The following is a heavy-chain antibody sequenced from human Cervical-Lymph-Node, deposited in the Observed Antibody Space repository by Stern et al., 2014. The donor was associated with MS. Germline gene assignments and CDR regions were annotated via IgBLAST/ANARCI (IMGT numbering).Heavy chain of an antibody. CDR3: ARGNYDFWSGGSDNCFDP. Sequence: QVQLVQSGAEVRNPGASVKVSCKASQYTFTGYYVHWVRQVPGQGLEWMGWMNPHGGGPTYAQEFEGRVTMTWDTSINTGYMEITTLRSDDTAVYYCARGNYDFWSGGSDNCFDPWGQGTLVIVSS. CDR2: MNPHGGGP. D-gene: IGHD3-3*01. V-gene: IGHV1-2*02. J-gene: IGHJ5*02. CDR1: QYTFTGYY.